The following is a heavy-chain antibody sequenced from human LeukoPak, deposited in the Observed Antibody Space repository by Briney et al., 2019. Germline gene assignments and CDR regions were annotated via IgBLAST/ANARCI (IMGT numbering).Heavy chain of an antibody. D-gene: IGHD2/OR15-2a*01. Sequence: GGSLRLSCEASGFISNSGMYWVRPAPGKGLEWVAFISYDGSNAYYGDSVKGRFSISRDDSKNTLYLQMNSLRAEDTAVYYCAKDLNSRWSLDYWGQGTLVTVSS. CDR1: GFISNSG. J-gene: IGHJ4*02. V-gene: IGHV3-30*18. CDR3: AKDLNSRWSLDY. CDR2: ISYDGSNA.